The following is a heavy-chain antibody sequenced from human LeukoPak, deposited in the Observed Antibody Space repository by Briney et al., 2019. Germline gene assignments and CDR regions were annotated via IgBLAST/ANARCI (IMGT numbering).Heavy chain of an antibody. CDR2: IWYDGSNK. D-gene: IGHD6-19*01. V-gene: IGHV3-33*01. CDR3: ATLRSDSSGWYYFDY. CDR1: GFTFRSYG. Sequence: GGSLRLSCAASGFTFRSYGMHWVRQAPGKGLEWVALIWYDGSNKYYADSVKGRFTIPRDNSKNTLYLQMNSLRAEDTAVYYCATLRSDSSGWYYFDYWGQGTLVTVSS. J-gene: IGHJ4*02.